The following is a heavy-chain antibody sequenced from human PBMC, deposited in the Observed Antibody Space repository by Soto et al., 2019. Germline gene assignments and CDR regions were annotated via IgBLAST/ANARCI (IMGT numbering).Heavy chain of an antibody. CDR2: IDWHDDK. J-gene: IGHJ3*02. CDR3: ARIQVGRYFDWQIQVGVFDI. CDR1: GFSLSTSGMC. D-gene: IGHD3-9*01. Sequence: ESGPTLVNPTQTLTLTCTFSGFSLSTSGMCVSWIRQPPGKALEWLALIDWHDDKYYSTSLKTRLTISKDTSKNQVFLTLTNMDPADTATYYCARIQVGRYFDWQIQVGVFDIRGQGTMVTVS. V-gene: IGHV2-70*01.